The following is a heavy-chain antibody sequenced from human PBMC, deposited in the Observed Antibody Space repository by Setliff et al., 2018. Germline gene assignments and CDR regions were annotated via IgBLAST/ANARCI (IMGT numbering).Heavy chain of an antibody. CDR2: VYYSGTT. V-gene: IGHV4-59*08. CDR3: ARGITSGGYWGQRFLYLDV. Sequence: PSETLSLTCTVSGGSISGASIRSYYWSWIRQPPGKGLEFIGYVYYSGTTNYDPSLKSRVTIAVDTSKNQFSLKLTSVTAADTDVYYCARGITSGGYWGQRFLYLDVWGRGTTVTVSS. CDR1: GGSISGASIRSYY. J-gene: IGHJ6*03. D-gene: IGHD3-22*01.